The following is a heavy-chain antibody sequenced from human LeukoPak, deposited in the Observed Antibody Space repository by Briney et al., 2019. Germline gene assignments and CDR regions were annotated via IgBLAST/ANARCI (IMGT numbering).Heavy chain of an antibody. J-gene: IGHJ6*04. V-gene: IGHV3-30*04. CDR1: GFTFSSYA. Sequence: PGRSLRLSCAASGFTFSSYAMHWVHQAPGKGLEWVAVISYDGSNKYYADSVKGRFTISRDNSKNTLYLQMNSLRAEDTAVYYCARDYGDLTPYYYGMDVWGKGTTVTVSS. CDR2: ISYDGSNK. CDR3: ARDYGDLTPYYYGMDV. D-gene: IGHD4-17*01.